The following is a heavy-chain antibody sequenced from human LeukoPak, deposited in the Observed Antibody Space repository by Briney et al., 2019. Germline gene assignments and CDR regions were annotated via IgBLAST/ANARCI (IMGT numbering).Heavy chain of an antibody. Sequence: SETLSLTCTVSGESINPYYWSWIRQPAGKGLEWIGRIYTSGSTNYNPSLKSRVTISVDTSKNQFSLKLSSVTAADTAVYYCARVRDTAMGPYYYYMDVWGKGTMVTVSS. D-gene: IGHD5-18*01. CDR2: IYTSGST. V-gene: IGHV4-4*07. CDR1: GESINPYY. J-gene: IGHJ6*03. CDR3: ARVRDTAMGPYYYYMDV.